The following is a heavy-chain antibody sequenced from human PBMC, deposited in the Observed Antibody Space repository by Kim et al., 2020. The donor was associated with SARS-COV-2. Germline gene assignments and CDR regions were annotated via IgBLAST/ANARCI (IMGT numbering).Heavy chain of an antibody. CDR3: AKWTGDQEN. Sequence: GGSLRLSCAASGFTFSSYGMHWVRQAPGKGLEWVAVISYDGSNKYYADSVKGRFTISRDNSKNTLYLQMNSLRAEDTAVYYCAKWTGDQENWGQGTLVTVSS. D-gene: IGHD7-27*01. CDR2: ISYDGSNK. V-gene: IGHV3-30*18. CDR1: GFTFSSYG. J-gene: IGHJ4*02.